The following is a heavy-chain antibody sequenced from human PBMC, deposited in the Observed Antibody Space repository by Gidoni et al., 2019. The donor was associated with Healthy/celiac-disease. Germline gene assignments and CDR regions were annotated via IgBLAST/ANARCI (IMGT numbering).Heavy chain of an antibody. Sequence: QVQLVESGGGVVQPGRSLRLSCAASGFTFSSYGMHWVRQAPGKGREWVAVIWYDGSNKYYADSVKGRFTIARDNSKNTLYLQMNSLRAEDTAVYYCARDSPYNWNYSGPTRYDDAFDIWGQGTMVTVSS. D-gene: IGHD1-7*01. V-gene: IGHV3-33*08. CDR3: ARDSPYNWNYSGPTRYDDAFDI. J-gene: IGHJ3*02. CDR2: IWYDGSNK. CDR1: GFTFSSYG.